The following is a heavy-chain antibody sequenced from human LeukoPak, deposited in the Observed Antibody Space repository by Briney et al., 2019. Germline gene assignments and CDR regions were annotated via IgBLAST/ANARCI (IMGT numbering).Heavy chain of an antibody. CDR3: AIAESFNCFDP. Sequence: ASVKVSCKASGGTFSSYAISWVRQAPGQGLEWMGGIIPIFGTANYAQKFQGRVRITADESTSTAYMELSSLRSEDTAVYYCAIAESFNCFDPWGQGTLVTVSS. D-gene: IGHD3-10*01. CDR1: GGTFSSYA. CDR2: IIPIFGTA. J-gene: IGHJ5*02. V-gene: IGHV1-69*13.